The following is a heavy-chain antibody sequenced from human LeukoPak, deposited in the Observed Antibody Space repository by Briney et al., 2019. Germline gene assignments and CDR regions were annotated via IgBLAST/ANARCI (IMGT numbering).Heavy chain of an antibody. CDR1: GYSINGGYY. Sequence: SETLSLTCSVSGYSINGGYYWGWIRQSPGEGLEWIGAMFHTGRSFYNPSLKGRVTLSVDTSRNQFSLRLSSVTAADTAVYYCARMGVSYYYDSSTYFPVAFDVWGQGTMVTVSS. J-gene: IGHJ3*01. CDR2: MFHTGRS. D-gene: IGHD3-22*01. CDR3: ARMGVSYYYDSSTYFPVAFDV. V-gene: IGHV4-38-2*02.